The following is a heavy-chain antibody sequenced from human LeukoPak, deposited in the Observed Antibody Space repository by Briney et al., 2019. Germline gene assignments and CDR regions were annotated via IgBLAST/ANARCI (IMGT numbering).Heavy chain of an antibody. CDR1: GGSVSSGGNY. J-gene: IGHJ4*02. CDR2: IYYSGST. Sequence: PSHTLSLTCTVSGGSVSSGGNYWSWIRQHPGKGLAWLGYIYYSGSTNYNPPLKSRITISVDTSKNQFSLKLSSVTAADTAVDYCAREGVYYDILAAYYRPYYFDFWGQGTLVTVYS. D-gene: IGHD3-9*01. CDR3: AREGVYYDILAAYYRPYYFDF. V-gene: IGHV4-31*03.